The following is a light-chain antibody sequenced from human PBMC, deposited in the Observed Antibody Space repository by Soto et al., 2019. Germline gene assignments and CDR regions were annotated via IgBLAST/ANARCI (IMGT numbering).Light chain of an antibody. J-gene: IGKJ2*01. CDR2: TAS. CDR3: QQSYSTPPT. CDR1: QSISTY. Sequence: DIPMTQSPSSLSASVGDRVTITCRASQSISTYLNWYQQKLGEAPNLLIYTASTLQSGVPSRFSGSGSGTDFTLTISSLRPEDFATYYCQQSYSTPPTFGRGTKLEIK. V-gene: IGKV1-39*01.